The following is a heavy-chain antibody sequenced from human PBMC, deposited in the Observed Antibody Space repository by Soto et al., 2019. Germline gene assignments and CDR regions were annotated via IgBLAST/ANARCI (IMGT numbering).Heavy chain of an antibody. J-gene: IGHJ4*02. CDR3: AREEYYSGSGAFFDY. CDR1: GGTFSSYT. Sequence: QVQLVQSGAEVKKPGSSVKVSCKASGGTFSSYTISWVRQAPGQGLEWMGRIIPILGIATYAQQSQGRVTTTADKSTSTAYMERSSLRAEDTAVYYCAREEYYSGSGAFFDYGGQGTLVTVSS. CDR2: IIPILGIA. D-gene: IGHD3-10*01. V-gene: IGHV1-69*08.